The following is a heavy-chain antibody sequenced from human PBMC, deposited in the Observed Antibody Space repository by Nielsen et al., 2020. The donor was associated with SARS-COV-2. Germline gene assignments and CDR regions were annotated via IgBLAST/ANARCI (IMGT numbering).Heavy chain of an antibody. Sequence: GGSLRLSCKGSGSSFTSYWIGWVRQMPGKGLEWMGIIYPGDSDTRYSPSFQGQVTISADKSISTAYLQWSSLKASDTAMYYCASGLVIIGAFDIWGQGTMVTVSS. CDR3: ASGLVIIGAFDI. V-gene: IGHV5-51*01. CDR1: GSSFTSYW. CDR2: IYPGDSDT. J-gene: IGHJ3*02. D-gene: IGHD3/OR15-3a*01.